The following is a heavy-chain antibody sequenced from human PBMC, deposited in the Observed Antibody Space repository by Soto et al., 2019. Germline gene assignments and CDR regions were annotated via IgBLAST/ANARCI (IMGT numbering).Heavy chain of an antibody. CDR2: INDRGST. CDR3: ARRGWDRRWFDP. V-gene: IGHV4-34*01. CDR1: GGSFSGHF. D-gene: IGHD6-19*01. J-gene: IGHJ5*02. Sequence: QVQLQQWGAGLLKPSETLSLTCAISGGSFSGHFWSWIRQPPGKGLEWIGEINDRGSTNDNPPLKSRVTISVVTSKNQFSLKLSSVTAADTAVYYCARRGWDRRWFDPWGQGTLVTVSS.